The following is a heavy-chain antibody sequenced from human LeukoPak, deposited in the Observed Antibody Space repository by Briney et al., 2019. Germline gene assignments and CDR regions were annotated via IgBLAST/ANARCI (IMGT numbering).Heavy chain of an antibody. D-gene: IGHD3-22*01. Sequence: GGSLRLSCAASGFTFDDYGMSWVRQAPGKGLEWVSGINWNGGSTGYADSVKGRFTISRDNAKNSLYLQMNSLRAEDTALYYCARRASYYYDSSGGAFDIWGQGTMVTVSS. CDR3: ARRASYYYDSSGGAFDI. CDR2: INWNGGST. J-gene: IGHJ3*02. V-gene: IGHV3-20*04. CDR1: GFTFDDYG.